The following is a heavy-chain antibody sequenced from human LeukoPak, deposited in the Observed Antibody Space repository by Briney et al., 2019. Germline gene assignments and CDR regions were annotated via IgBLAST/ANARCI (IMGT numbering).Heavy chain of an antibody. CDR2: INAGNGNT. V-gene: IGHV1-3*01. Sequence: ASVKVSCKASGYTFTSYAMHWVRQAPGQRLEWMGWINAGNGNTKYSQKFQGRVTMTTDTSTSTAYMELRSLRSDDTAVYYCARDQFDYWGQGTLVTVSS. J-gene: IGHJ4*02. CDR1: GYTFTSYA. CDR3: ARDQFDY.